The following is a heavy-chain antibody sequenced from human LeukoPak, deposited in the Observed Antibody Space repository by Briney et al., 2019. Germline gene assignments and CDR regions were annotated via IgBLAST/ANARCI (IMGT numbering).Heavy chain of an antibody. V-gene: IGHV4-39*01. CDR2: IYYSGST. CDR3: VRQEGGSGWYYFEY. Sequence: TSETLSLTCNVTGGSISSSSYYWGWIRQPPGKGLEWIGSIYYSGSTYYNPSLKSRVTISVDTSKNQFSLNLSSVTATDTAVYYCVRQEGGSGWYYFEYWGQGTLVTVSS. D-gene: IGHD6-13*01. CDR1: GGSISSSSYY. J-gene: IGHJ4*02.